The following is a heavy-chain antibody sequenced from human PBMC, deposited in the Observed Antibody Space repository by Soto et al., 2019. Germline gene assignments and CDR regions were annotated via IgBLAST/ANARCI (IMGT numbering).Heavy chain of an antibody. J-gene: IGHJ6*02. CDR1: GYSFTTYG. CDR3: AREVPAPYYYYGMDV. V-gene: IGHV1-18*01. CDR2: ISAYNGNT. Sequence: QVQLVQSGGEVKKPGASVKVSCKTSGYSFTTYGISWVRQAPGQGLEWMGWISAYNGNTNYAQKLQGRVTMTTDTSTSTAYMELRSLRSDDTAVYYWAREVPAPYYYYGMDVWGQGSTVTVSS.